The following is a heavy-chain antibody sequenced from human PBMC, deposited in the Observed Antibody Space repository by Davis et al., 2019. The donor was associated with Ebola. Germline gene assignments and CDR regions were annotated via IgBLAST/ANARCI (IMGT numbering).Heavy chain of an antibody. CDR2: INPSGGST. Sequence: AASVTVSCKASGYTFTSYYMHWVRQAPGQGLEWMGIINPSGGSTSYAQKFQGRVTMTRDTSTSTVYMELSSLRSEDTAVYYCARALAVAGTSGSWYFDLWGRGTLVTVSS. D-gene: IGHD6-19*01. V-gene: IGHV1-46*01. CDR3: ARALAVAGTSGSWYFDL. J-gene: IGHJ2*01. CDR1: GYTFTSYY.